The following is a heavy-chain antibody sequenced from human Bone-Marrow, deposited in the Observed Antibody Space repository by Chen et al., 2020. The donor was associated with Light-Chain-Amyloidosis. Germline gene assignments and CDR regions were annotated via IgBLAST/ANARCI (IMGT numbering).Heavy chain of an antibody. CDR3: ARMFGFCSGGSCYSAYFDY. Sequence: QLQLQESGPGLVRPSETLSLTCTVSGGSISINSYYWGWIRQPPGKGLEWIGSMSYSGSTYYSPSLKSRVTISVDTPKNQFSRRLNSVTAADTALYYCARMFGFCSGGSCYSAYFDYWGQGALVTVSS. J-gene: IGHJ4*02. CDR2: MSYSGST. D-gene: IGHD2-15*01. V-gene: IGHV4-39*01. CDR1: GGSISINSYY.